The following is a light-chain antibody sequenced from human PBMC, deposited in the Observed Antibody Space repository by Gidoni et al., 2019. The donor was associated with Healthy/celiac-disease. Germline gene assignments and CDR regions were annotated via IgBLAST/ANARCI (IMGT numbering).Light chain of an antibody. Sequence: DIQMTKSPSSVSAAAGDRVTSTCRASQRSSSWLAWYQQQPGKALKLLIYAASSLKSGVPSRCSGSGSGTDFTLTISSLQPEDLATYYCQQANSFPWTFGQGTKVEIK. J-gene: IGKJ1*01. CDR2: AAS. CDR1: QRSSSW. CDR3: QQANSFPWT. V-gene: IGKV1-12*02.